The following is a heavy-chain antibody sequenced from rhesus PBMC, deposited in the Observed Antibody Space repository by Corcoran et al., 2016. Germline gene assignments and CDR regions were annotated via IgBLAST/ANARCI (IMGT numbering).Heavy chain of an antibody. Sequence: EAQLVESGGGLVQPGGSLRLSCAASGFTFSSSALHWVRQASGKGLEWGGRIRTKSNNYETGYAAAVKGRFTISRDDSKNTAYLQMNSLKTEDTAVYYCTTHSSDWYLNNWGQGVLVTVSS. CDR2: IRTKSNNYET. CDR3: TTHSSDWYLNN. V-gene: IGHV3-118*01. CDR1: GFTFSSSA. J-gene: IGHJ4*01. D-gene: IGHD6-31*01.